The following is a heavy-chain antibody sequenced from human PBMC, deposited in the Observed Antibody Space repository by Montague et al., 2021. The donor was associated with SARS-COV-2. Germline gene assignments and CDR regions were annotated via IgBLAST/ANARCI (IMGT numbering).Heavy chain of an antibody. V-gene: IGHV4-34*01. CDR1: GGSFIGYY. CDR2: INHSGST. CDR3: ARAIVDVTMIIVFMTGVKPYFAF. D-gene: IGHD3-22*01. J-gene: IGHJ4*02. Sequence: SETLSLTCAVYGGSFIGYYWSWIRQPPGKGLEWIGDINHSGSTNYNPSLKSRVSISLDTSKNQFSLKLRSVTAADTAVYYCARAIVDVTMIIVFMTGVKPYFAFWGQGTLVTVSS.